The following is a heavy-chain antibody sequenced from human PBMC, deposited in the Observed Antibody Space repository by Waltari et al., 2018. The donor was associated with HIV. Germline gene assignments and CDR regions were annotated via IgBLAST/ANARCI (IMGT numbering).Heavy chain of an antibody. J-gene: IGHJ4*02. CDR1: GGPISSASYY. CDR3: ARDDLGSGWFFDY. V-gene: IGHV4-61*02. CDR2: IYTSGST. D-gene: IGHD6-19*01. Sequence: QVQLQESGQGLLQPSQTLSLTCTVSGGPISSASYYWTWIRLSAGKGLEWIGRIYTSGSTRYNPSLKSRVSISIDTSRNQFSLKLTSVTAADTAVYYCARDDLGSGWFFDYWGPGTLVTVSS.